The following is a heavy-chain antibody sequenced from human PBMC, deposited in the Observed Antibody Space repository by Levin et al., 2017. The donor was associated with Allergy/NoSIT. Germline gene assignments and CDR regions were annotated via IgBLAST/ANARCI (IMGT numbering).Heavy chain of an antibody. J-gene: IGHJ5*02. V-gene: IGHV3-30-3*01. Sequence: GESLKISCAASGFTFSSFAIHWVRQAPGKGLEWLAVISYDENSAFYADSVKGRFTISRDNSKNTLYLQLNSLRTEDTAFYYCARDYEPGSGANWATNFFDPWGQGTLVTVSS. CDR1: GFTFSSFA. CDR3: ARDYEPGSGANWATNFFDP. D-gene: IGHD4/OR15-4a*01. CDR2: ISYDENSA.